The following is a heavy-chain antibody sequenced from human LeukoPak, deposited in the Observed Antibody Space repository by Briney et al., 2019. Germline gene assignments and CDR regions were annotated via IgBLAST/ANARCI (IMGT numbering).Heavy chain of an antibody. J-gene: IGHJ4*02. Sequence: GGTLRLSCAASGFTFSSYGMNWVRQAPGKGLEWVSAISGSGGSTYYADSVKGRFTISRDNSKNTLYLQMNSLRAEDTAVYYCAKTPGSSSWYYSDYWGQGTLVTVSS. CDR3: AKTPGSSSWYYSDY. CDR1: GFTFSSYG. D-gene: IGHD6-13*01. CDR2: ISGSGGST. V-gene: IGHV3-23*01.